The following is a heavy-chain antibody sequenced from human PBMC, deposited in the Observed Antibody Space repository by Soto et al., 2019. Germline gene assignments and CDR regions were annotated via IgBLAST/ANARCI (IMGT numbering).Heavy chain of an antibody. V-gene: IGHV3-15*01. D-gene: IGHD1-26*01. J-gene: IGHJ4*02. CDR2: IKSKTDGGTT. Sequence: VQLVESGGGVVQPGRSLRLSCAASGFTFSNAWMSWVRQAPGKGLEWVGRIKSKTDGGTTDYAAPVKGRFTISRDDSKNTLYLQMNSLKTEDTAVYYCTTEGIVGATTADYWGQGTLVTVSS. CDR3: TTEGIVGATTADY. CDR1: GFTFSNAW.